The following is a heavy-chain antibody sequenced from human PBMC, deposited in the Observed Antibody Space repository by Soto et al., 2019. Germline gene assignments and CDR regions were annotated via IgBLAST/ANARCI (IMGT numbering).Heavy chain of an antibody. V-gene: IGHV4-59*01. Sequence: SETLSLTCTVSGGSISSYYWSWIRQPPGKGLEWIGYIYYSGSTNYNPSLKSRVTISVDTSKNQFSLKLSSVTAADTAVYYCARVTLAVANWFDPWGQGTLVTVS. CDR2: IYYSGST. CDR3: ARVTLAVANWFDP. J-gene: IGHJ5*02. CDR1: GGSISSYY. D-gene: IGHD6-19*01.